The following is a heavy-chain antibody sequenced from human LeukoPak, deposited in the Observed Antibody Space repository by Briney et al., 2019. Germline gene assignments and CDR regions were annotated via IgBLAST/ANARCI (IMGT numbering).Heavy chain of an antibody. D-gene: IGHD3-22*01. CDR3: AREQYYYHSSGRARPVDY. CDR1: GGSISSSSYY. Sequence: PSETLSLTCTVSGGSISSSSYYWGWIRQPPGKGLEWIGSIYYSGSTYYNPSLKSRVTISVDTSKNQFSLKLSSVTAADTAVYYCAREQYYYHSSGRARPVDYWGQGTLVTVSS. CDR2: IYYSGST. J-gene: IGHJ4*02. V-gene: IGHV4-39*07.